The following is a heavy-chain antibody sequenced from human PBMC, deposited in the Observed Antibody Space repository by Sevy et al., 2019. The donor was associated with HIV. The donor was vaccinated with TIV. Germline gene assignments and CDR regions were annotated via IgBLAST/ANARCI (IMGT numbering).Heavy chain of an antibody. D-gene: IGHD3-16*01. CDR2: VSHDEILK. V-gene: IGHV3-30*04. CDR1: GFTFSSYA. J-gene: IGHJ4*02. CDR3: ARDLPHLLPWELSRGSDY. Sequence: GGSLRLSCAASGFTFSSYALHWFRQAPAKGLEWVAVVSHDEILKEYADSVKGRFTISRDSSKNTIYLEMNSLRPEDTAVYYCARDLPHLLPWELSRGSDYWGQGTLVTVSS.